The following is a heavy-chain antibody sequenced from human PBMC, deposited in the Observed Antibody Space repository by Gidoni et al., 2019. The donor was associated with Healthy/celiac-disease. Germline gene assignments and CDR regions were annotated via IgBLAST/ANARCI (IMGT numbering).Heavy chain of an antibody. D-gene: IGHD3-22*01. CDR1: RFTFSNAW. CDR2: IKSKTDGGTT. Sequence: EVQLVESGGGLVKPGGSLRLSCAASRFTFSNAWMSWVRQAQGKGLEWVGRIKSKTDGGTTDYAAPVKGRFTISRDDSKNTLYLQMNNLKTEDTAVYYCTTRYDSSGYYYADWGQGTLVTVSS. J-gene: IGHJ4*02. V-gene: IGHV3-15*01. CDR3: TTRYDSSGYYYAD.